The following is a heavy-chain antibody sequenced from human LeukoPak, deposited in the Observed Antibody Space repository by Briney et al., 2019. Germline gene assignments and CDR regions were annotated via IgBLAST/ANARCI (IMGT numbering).Heavy chain of an antibody. CDR3: ARALRDGYNLYLNTLNAFDI. V-gene: IGHV4-61*02. D-gene: IGHD5-24*01. J-gene: IGHJ3*02. CDR1: GGSISSGSYY. Sequence: SQTLSLTCTVSGGSISSGSYYWSWIRQPAGKGLEWIGRIYTSGSTNYNPSLKSRVTISVDTSKNQFSLKLSSVTAADTAVYYCARALRDGYNLYLNTLNAFDIWGQGTMVTVSS. CDR2: IYTSGST.